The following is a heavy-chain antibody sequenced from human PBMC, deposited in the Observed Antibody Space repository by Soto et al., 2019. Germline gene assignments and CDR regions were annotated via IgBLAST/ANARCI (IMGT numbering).Heavy chain of an antibody. V-gene: IGHV4-39*02. CDR2: IYYDGST. Sequence: SETLSLTCTVSGGSINSNNYYWAWIRQPPGKGLAWIASIYYDGSTYYNPSLKSRVSISVDTSKSHFSLKLSSATAADTAVYYCAKVVVAATRHTDFDSWGQGTLVTVS. CDR3: AKVVVAATRHTDFDS. J-gene: IGHJ4*02. D-gene: IGHD2-15*01. CDR1: GGSINSNNYY.